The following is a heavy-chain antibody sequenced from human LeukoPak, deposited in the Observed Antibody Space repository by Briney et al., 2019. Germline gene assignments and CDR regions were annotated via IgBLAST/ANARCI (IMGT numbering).Heavy chain of an antibody. J-gene: IGHJ3*02. V-gene: IGHV4-4*02. CDR2: IYHSGST. CDR1: GGSISSSNW. Sequence: SETLSLACAVSGGSISSSNWWSWVRPPPGKGLEWIGEIYHSGSTNYNPSLKSRVTISVDKSKNQFSLKLSSVTAADTAVYYCARGGIAGDAFDIWGQGTMVTVSS. D-gene: IGHD6-13*01. CDR3: ARGGIAGDAFDI.